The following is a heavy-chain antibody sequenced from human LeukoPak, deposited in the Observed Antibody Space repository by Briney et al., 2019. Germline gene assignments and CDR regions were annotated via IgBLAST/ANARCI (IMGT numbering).Heavy chain of an antibody. J-gene: IGHJ4*02. V-gene: IGHV3-30-3*01. CDR1: GFTFSSYA. Sequence: GGSLRLSCAASGFTFSSYAMHWVRQAPVKGLEWVVVISYDGTNKYYADSVKGRLTISRDNSKNTLYLQMNTLGPEDTAVYYCARDSRHLGFASGDQMFDYWGQGTLVTVSS. CDR3: ARDSRHLGFASGDQMFDY. CDR2: ISYDGTNK. D-gene: IGHD3-10*01.